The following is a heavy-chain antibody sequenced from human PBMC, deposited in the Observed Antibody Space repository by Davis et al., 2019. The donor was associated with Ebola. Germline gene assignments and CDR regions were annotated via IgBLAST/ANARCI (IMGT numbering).Heavy chain of an antibody. D-gene: IGHD3/OR15-3a*01. V-gene: IGHV4-39*01. J-gene: IGHJ5*02. CDR3: ARLDEWFDP. CDR2: IYYSGST. CDR1: GGSISSSSYY. Sequence: MPSETLSLTCTVSGGSISSSSYYWGWIRQPPGKGLEWIGSIYYSGSTYYNPSLKSRVTISVDTSKNQFSVKLSSVTAADTAVYYCARLDEWFDPWGQGTLVTVSS.